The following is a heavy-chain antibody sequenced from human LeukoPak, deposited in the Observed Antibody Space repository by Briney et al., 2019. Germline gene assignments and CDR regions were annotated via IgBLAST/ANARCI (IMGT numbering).Heavy chain of an antibody. CDR1: GFTVSTNS. CDR3: AELGITMIGGV. V-gene: IGHV3-66*01. Sequence: GGSLRLSCTVSGFTVSTNSMSWVRQAPGKGLEWVSFIYSDNTHYSDSVKGRFTISRDNAKNSLYLQMNSLRAEDTAVYYCAELGITMIGGVWGKGTTVTISS. CDR2: IYSDNT. J-gene: IGHJ6*04. D-gene: IGHD3-10*02.